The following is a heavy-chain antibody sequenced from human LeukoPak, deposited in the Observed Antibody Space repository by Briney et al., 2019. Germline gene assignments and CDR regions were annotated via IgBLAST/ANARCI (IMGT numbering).Heavy chain of an antibody. V-gene: IGHV3-64*01. CDR1: GFTFSSYA. CDR3: AKGVSWSGTYFDAFEI. J-gene: IGHJ3*02. D-gene: IGHD3-3*01. CDR2: ISSNGGST. Sequence: GGSLRLSCAASGFTFSSYAMHWVRQAPGKGLEYVSAISSNGGSTYYANSVKGRFTISRDNSKNTLYLQMGSLRAEDMALYYCAKGVSWSGTYFDAFEIWGQGTMVTVSS.